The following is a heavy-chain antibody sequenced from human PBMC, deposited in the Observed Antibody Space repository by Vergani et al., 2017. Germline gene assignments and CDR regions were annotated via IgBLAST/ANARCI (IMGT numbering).Heavy chain of an antibody. CDR3: AKDLLWFGEGSLDY. J-gene: IGHJ4*02. CDR1: GGSISSGGYY. V-gene: IGHV4-61*08. CDR2: IYYSGST. Sequence: GGSISSGGYYWSWIRQHPGKGLEWIGYIYYSGSTNYNPSLKSRVTMSVDTSKNQFSLKLSSVTAADTAVYYCAKDLLWFGEGSLDYWGQGTLVTVSS. D-gene: IGHD3-10*01.